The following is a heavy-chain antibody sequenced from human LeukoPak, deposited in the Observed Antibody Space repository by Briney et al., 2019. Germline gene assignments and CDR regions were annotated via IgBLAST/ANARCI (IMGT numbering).Heavy chain of an antibody. CDR3: ARARKYYYDSSGLYYFDY. CDR2: INHSGST. Sequence: SETLSLTCAVYGGSFSGYYWSWIRQPPGKGLEGIGEINHSGSTNYNPSLKSRATISVDTSKNQFSLKLSSVTAADTAVYYCARARKYYYDSSGLYYFDYWGQGTLVTVSS. CDR1: GGSFSGYY. D-gene: IGHD3-22*01. V-gene: IGHV4-34*01. J-gene: IGHJ4*02.